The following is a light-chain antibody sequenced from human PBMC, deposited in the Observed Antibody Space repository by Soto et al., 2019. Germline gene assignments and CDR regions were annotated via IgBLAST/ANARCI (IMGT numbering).Light chain of an antibody. J-gene: IGKJ4*01. CDR3: QQLTRYPST. Sequence: IQLTQSPSALSAPVGDRVTVTCGASEDITNYLAWYQQKVGKAPKLLIYDASTLHSGVPSRFSGSGSGTDFTLTISGLQPEDFATYYCQQLTRYPSTFGGGTKVDI. CDR2: DAS. V-gene: IGKV1-9*01. CDR1: EDITNY.